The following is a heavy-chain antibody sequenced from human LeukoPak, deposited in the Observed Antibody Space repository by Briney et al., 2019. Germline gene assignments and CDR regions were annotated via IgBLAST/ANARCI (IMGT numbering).Heavy chain of an antibody. CDR1: GGSISSGGYY. CDR2: IYHSGST. V-gene: IGHV4-39*07. CDR3: ARVIGKDATFGGVIVIPNWFDP. D-gene: IGHD3-16*02. J-gene: IGHJ5*02. Sequence: KPSETLSLTCTVSGGSISSGGYYWGWVRQPPGKGLEWIGSIYHSGSTYYNPSLKSRVTISVDTSKNQFSLKLSSVTAADTAVYYCARVIGKDATFGGVIVIPNWFDPWGQGTLVTVSS.